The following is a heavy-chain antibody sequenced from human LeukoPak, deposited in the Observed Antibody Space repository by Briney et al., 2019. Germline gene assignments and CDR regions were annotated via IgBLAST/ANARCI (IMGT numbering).Heavy chain of an antibody. CDR1: GGSFSGYY. CDR2: INHSGST. Sequence: PSETLSLTCAVYGGSFSGYYWSWIRQPPGKGLEWIGEINHSGSTNYNPSLKSRVTISVDTSKNQFSLKLSSVTVADTAVYYCARLIPSYSSGWAFDYWGQGTLVTVSS. V-gene: IGHV4-34*01. J-gene: IGHJ4*02. CDR3: ARLIPSYSSGWAFDY. D-gene: IGHD6-25*01.